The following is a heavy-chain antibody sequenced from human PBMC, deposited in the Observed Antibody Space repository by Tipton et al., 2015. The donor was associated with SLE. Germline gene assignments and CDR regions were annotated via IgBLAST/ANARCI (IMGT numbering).Heavy chain of an antibody. V-gene: IGHV3-30*04. CDR3: ARPLGLLQMSAFDL. J-gene: IGHJ3*01. Sequence: QLVQSGGGVVQPGTSLRLSCAASGFIFSSFVMHWVRQAPGKGLEWVALISYDGRNEYYADSVKGRFTISSDNSKYTLYLQMNSLRADDTALYYCARPLGLLQMSAFDLWGQGTMVTVSS. D-gene: IGHD1-7*01. CDR2: ISYDGRNE. CDR1: GFIFSSFV.